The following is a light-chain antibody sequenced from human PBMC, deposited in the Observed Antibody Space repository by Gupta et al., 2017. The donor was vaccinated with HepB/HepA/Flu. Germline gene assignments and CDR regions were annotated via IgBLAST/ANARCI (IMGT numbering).Light chain of an antibody. CDR1: SSNIGTNY. CDR2: END. V-gene: IGLV1-51*02. J-gene: IGLJ3*02. Sequence: QSVSTQPPSVSAAPGQKVTISCSGSSSNIGTNYVSCYQQLPETAPNPLIYENDKRPSGVPDRFSVSRSVTAAPLAIRGPRAGDEADYYCEAWDASRSVGVFGGGTRRTVL. CDR3: EAWDASRSVGV.